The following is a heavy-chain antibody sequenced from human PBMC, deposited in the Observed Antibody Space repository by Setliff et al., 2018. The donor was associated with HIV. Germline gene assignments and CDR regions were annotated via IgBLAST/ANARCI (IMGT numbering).Heavy chain of an antibody. CDR3: AKTYYYDSSGYYYFDS. CDR2: ISGGGDRT. J-gene: IGHJ4*02. D-gene: IGHD3-22*01. Sequence: QSGGSLRLSCAASGFTLSSYAMTWVRQAPGKGLEWVSAISGGGDRTYHADSVRGRFTISRDNSKNSLYLQMNSLRAEDTAVYYCAKTYYYDSSGYYYFDSWGQGTLVTVSS. CDR1: GFTLSSYA. V-gene: IGHV3-23*01.